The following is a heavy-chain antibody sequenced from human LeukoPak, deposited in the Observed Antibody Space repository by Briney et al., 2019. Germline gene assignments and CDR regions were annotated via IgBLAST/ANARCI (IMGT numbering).Heavy chain of an antibody. CDR2: IYTSGST. CDR3: ARDARDIVVGDAFDI. D-gene: IGHD2-2*01. J-gene: IGHJ3*02. Sequence: SETLSLTCTVSGGSISSYYWSWIRQPAGKGLEWIGRIYTSGSTNYNPSLKSRVTISVDTSKNQFSLKLSSVTAADTAVYYCARDARDIVVGDAFDIWGQGTMVTVSS. CDR1: GGSISSYY. V-gene: IGHV4-4*07.